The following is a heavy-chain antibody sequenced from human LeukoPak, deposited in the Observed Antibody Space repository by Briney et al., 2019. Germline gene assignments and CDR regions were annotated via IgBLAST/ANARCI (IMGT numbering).Heavy chain of an antibody. CDR1: GFTFSRYW. CDR3: ARAPSEVGGYYPEYFRH. J-gene: IGHJ1*01. V-gene: IGHV3-74*01. D-gene: IGHD3-22*01. Sequence: PGGSLRLSCEASGFTFSRYWMHWVRQAPGKGLLWVSRIKSDGKTNYADSVKGRFTISRDNAKNTVSLRMDSLRAEDTGVYYCARAPSEVGGYYPEYFRHWGQGTLVTVSS. CDR2: IKSDGKT.